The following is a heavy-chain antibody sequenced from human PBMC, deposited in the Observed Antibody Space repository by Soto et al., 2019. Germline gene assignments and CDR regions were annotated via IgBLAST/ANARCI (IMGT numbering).Heavy chain of an antibody. V-gene: IGHV4-59*01. CDR2: IYYSGST. CDR1: GGSISTYY. D-gene: IGHD3-3*01. Sequence: SETLSLTCTVSGGSISTYYWSWIRQPPGKGLEWIGYIYYSGSTNYNPSLKSRVTISVDTSKNQFSLKLSSVSAADTAVYYCARDGSRYDFWSGPYYFDYWGKGTLVTVSS. J-gene: IGHJ4*02. CDR3: ARDGSRYDFWSGPYYFDY.